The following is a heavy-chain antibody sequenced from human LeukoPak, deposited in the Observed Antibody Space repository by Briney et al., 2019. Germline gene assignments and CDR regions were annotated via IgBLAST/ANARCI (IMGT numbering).Heavy chain of an antibody. J-gene: IGHJ5*02. Sequence: GASVKVSCKASGYTFTGYYMHWVRQAPGQGLEWMGIINPSGGSTSYAQKFQGRVTMTRDTSTSTVYMELSSLRSEDTAVYYCARDSGFGYSSGWYSEGHWFDPWGQGTLVTVSS. CDR1: GYTFTGYY. CDR2: INPSGGST. CDR3: ARDSGFGYSSGWYSEGHWFDP. V-gene: IGHV1-46*01. D-gene: IGHD6-19*01.